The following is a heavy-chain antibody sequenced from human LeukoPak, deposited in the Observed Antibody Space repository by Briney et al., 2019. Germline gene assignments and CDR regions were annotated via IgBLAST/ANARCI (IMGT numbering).Heavy chain of an antibody. D-gene: IGHD6-19*01. J-gene: IGHJ4*02. V-gene: IGHV4-38-2*01. CDR2: IYHSGST. CDR1: GYSISSGYY. Sequence: PSETLSLTCGVSGYSISSGYYWGWIRQPPGKGLEWIGSIYHSGSTYYNPSLKSRVTISVDTSKNQFSLKLSSVTAADTAVCYCARNHSSGWFDYWGQGTLVTVSS. CDR3: ARNHSSGWFDY.